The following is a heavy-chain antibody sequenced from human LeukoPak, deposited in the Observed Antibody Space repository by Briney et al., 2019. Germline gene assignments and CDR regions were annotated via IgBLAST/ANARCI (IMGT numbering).Heavy chain of an antibody. CDR2: ISYDGSNK. CDR1: GFTFSSYA. V-gene: IGHV3-30-3*01. CDR3: ARDATRGGDNDY. Sequence: GGSLRLFCAASGFTFSSYAMHWVRQAPGKGLEWVAVISYDGSNKYYADSVKGRFTISRDNSKNTLYLQMNSLRAEDTAVYYCARDATRGGDNDYWGQGTRVIVSS. J-gene: IGHJ4*02. D-gene: IGHD2-21*02.